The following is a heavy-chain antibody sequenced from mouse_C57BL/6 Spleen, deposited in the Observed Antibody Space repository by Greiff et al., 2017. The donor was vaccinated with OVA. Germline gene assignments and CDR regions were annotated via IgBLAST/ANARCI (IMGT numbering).Heavy chain of an antibody. Sequence: QVQLKQSGPELVKPGASVKISCKASGYTFTDYYINWVKQRPGQGLEWIGWIFPGSGSTYYNEKFKGKATLTVDKSSSTAYMLLSSLTSEDSAVYFCARPSNWDVHYAMDYWGQGTSVTVSS. CDR1: GYTFTDYY. J-gene: IGHJ4*01. CDR2: IFPGSGST. CDR3: ARPSNWDVHYAMDY. V-gene: IGHV1-75*01. D-gene: IGHD4-1*01.